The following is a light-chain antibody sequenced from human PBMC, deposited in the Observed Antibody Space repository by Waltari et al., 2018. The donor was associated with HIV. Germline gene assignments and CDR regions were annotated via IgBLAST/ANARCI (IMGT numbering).Light chain of an antibody. CDR2: QDT. J-gene: IGLJ1*01. CDR1: ELGDKY. Sequence: SYELTQPPSVSVSPGQTATITCSGDELGDKYACWYQQKPGQSPILVIYQDTKRPSGIPERFSGYISGNTATLTISGTQAMDEADYYCQAWDSKTAYVFGTGTKVTVL. CDR3: QAWDSKTAYV. V-gene: IGLV3-1*01.